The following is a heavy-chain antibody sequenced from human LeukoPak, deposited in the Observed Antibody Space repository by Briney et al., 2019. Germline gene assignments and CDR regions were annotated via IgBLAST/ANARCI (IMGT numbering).Heavy chain of an antibody. CDR1: GGSISGSGYY. J-gene: IGHJ5*02. Sequence: TLSLTCTVSGGSISGSGYYWSWIRQPPGKGLEWIGYIYHTGSTYYNPSLASRVTISVNRAKNQFSLRLTSVTAADTAVFYCARGGVGPTTNWFDPWGQGTLVTVSS. CDR2: IYHTGST. D-gene: IGHD1-26*01. CDR3: ARGGVGPTTNWFDP. V-gene: IGHV4-30-2*01.